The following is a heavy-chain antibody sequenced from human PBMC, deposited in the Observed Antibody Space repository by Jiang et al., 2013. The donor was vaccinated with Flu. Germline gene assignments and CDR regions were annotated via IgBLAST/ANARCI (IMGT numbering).Heavy chain of an antibody. D-gene: IGHD3-9*01. V-gene: IGHV4-61*02. CDR1: GGSISSGSYY. Sequence: GSGLVKPSQTLSLTCTVSGGSISSGSYYWTWIRQPAGKGLEWIGRIYTSGSTNYNPSLKNRVTISVDTSKNQFSLKLSSVTAADTAVYYCASHWQLSYFDYWGQGTLVTVSS. J-gene: IGHJ4*02. CDR3: ASHWQLSYFDY. CDR2: IYTSGST.